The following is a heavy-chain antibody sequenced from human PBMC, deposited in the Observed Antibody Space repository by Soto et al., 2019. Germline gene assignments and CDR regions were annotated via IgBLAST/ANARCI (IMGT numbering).Heavy chain of an antibody. CDR3: ACRPMWQQLVADYCMNV. CDR2: VNPNNAET. J-gene: IGHJ6*02. V-gene: IGHV1-2*02. D-gene: IGHD6-13*01. CDR1: GYPFTGYY. Sequence: GASVKVSCKASGYPFTGYYMHWVRQAPGQGPEWMGWVNPNNAETHYVQKFQGRVAMTGDTSISTAYMELTRLRSDDTAVYYCACRPMWQQLVADYCMNVWGQGTTVTVSS.